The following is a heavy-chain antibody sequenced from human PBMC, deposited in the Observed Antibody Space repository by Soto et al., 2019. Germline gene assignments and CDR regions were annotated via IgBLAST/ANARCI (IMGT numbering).Heavy chain of an antibody. Sequence: QVQLVESGGGLVKPGGSLRLACTASGFSFSDYYMSWVRQAPGQGLEWISYVSSSSHSLQYADSVKSRFNISRDNAKNPVIMKINNVQAGDTAIYFCTTGGNGIYSFHNWGKGTLVTVSS. J-gene: IGHJ4*02. V-gene: IGHV3-11*01. D-gene: IGHD2-15*01. CDR2: VSSSSHSL. CDR1: GFSFSDYY. CDR3: TTGGNGIYSFHN.